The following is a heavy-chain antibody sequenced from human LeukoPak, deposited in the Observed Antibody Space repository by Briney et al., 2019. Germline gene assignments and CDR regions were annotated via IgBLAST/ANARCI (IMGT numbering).Heavy chain of an antibody. J-gene: IGHJ4*02. D-gene: IGHD2-2*01. CDR2: IDPSDSYT. CDR1: GYRFTSYW. V-gene: IGHV5-10-1*01. CDR3: ATRGDIVVVPASEYYFDY. Sequence: GESLKISCKGSGYRFTSYWISWVRQLPGKGLEWMGRIDPSDSYTNYSPSFQGHVTISADKSISTAYLQWSSLKASDTAMYYCATRGDIVVVPASEYYFDYWGQGTLVTVSS.